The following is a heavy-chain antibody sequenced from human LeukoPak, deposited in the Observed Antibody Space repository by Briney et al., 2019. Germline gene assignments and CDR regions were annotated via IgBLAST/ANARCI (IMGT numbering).Heavy chain of an antibody. CDR1: GFTFSSHN. J-gene: IGHJ4*02. CDR2: IGTDGSYI. CDR3: ARDLFSGSYYGVNF. V-gene: IGHV3-21*01. D-gene: IGHD1-26*01. Sequence: GGSLRLSCAASGFTFSSHNMNWVRQAPMKGLEWVSSIGTDGSYIYYADSVQGRFTISRDNAKNSLFLQMSSLRAEDTAVYYCARDLFSGSYYGVNFWGQGTLVTVSS.